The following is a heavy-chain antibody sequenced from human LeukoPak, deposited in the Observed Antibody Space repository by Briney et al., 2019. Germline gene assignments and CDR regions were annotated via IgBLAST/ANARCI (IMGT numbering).Heavy chain of an antibody. V-gene: IGHV3-30*04. J-gene: IGHJ6*03. CDR2: ISYDGSNK. CDR3: AKRRGLELLYYYYMDV. D-gene: IGHD1-7*01. Sequence: GGSLRLSCAASGFTFSSYAMHWVRQAPGKGLEWVAVISYDGSNKYYADSVKGRFTISRDNSKNTLYMQMNSLRAGDTAVYYCAKRRGLELLYYYYMDVWGKGTTVTVSS. CDR1: GFTFSSYA.